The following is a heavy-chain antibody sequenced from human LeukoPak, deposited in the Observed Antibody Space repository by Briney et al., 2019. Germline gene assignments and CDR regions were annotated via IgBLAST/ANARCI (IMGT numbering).Heavy chain of an antibody. CDR2: ISAYNGNT. D-gene: IGHD1-26*01. J-gene: IGHJ4*02. V-gene: IGHV1-18*01. CDR3: ARDSAFGSYGLDY. CDR1: GCTFTSYG. Sequence: ASVKVSCKASGCTFTSYGISWVRQAPGQGLERMGWISAYNGNTNYAQKLQGRVTMTTDTSTSTAYMELRSLRSDDTAVYYCARDSAFGSYGLDYWGREPWSPSPQ.